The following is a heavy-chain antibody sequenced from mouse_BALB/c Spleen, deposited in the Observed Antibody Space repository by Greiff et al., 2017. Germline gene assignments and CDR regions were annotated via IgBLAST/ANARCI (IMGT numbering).Heavy chain of an antibody. CDR3: ARAAMDY. J-gene: IGHJ4*01. CDR2: IYPGDGDT. V-gene: IGHV1-87*01. CDR1: GYTFTSYW. Sequence: QVQLQQSGAELARPGASVKLSCKASGYTFTSYWMPWVKQRPGQGLEWIGAIYPGDGDTRYTQKFKGKATLTADKSSSTAYMQLSSLASEDSAVYDCARAAMDYWGQGTSVTVAS.